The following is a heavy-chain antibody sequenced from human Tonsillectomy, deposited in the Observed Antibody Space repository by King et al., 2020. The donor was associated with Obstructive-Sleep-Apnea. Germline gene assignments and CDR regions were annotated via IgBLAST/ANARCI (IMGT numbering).Heavy chain of an antibody. CDR1: GFTFSTYA. CDR3: AKDLGSSGYSPGDGMDV. D-gene: IGHD5-18*01. J-gene: IGHJ6*02. Sequence: VQLVESGGGLVQPGGSVRLSCAASGFTFSTYAMNWVRQAPGKGLEWVSDISGSGFRTYYADSVKGRFTISRDNSKNTLYLQMNSLRVEDTAVFHCAKDLGSSGYSPGDGMDVWGQGTTVTVSS. V-gene: IGHV3-23*04. CDR2: ISGSGFRT.